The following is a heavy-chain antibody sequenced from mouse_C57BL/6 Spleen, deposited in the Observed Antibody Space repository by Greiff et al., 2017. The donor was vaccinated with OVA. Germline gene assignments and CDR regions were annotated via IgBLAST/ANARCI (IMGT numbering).Heavy chain of an antibody. Sequence: EVQLQQSGPELVKPGASVKISCKASGYSFTGYYMNWVKQSPEKSLEWIGEINPSTGGTTYNQKFKAKATLTVDKSSSTAYMQLKSLTSEDSAVYYCARNWDGGYYAMDYWGQGTSVTVSS. J-gene: IGHJ4*01. D-gene: IGHD4-1*01. CDR1: GYSFTGYY. V-gene: IGHV1-42*01. CDR2: INPSTGGT. CDR3: ARNWDGGYYAMDY.